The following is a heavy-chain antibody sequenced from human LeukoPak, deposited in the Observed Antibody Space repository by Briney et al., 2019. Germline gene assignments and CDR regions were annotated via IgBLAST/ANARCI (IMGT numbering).Heavy chain of an antibody. V-gene: IGHV1-2*02. CDR3: ARSVGAAALQVPFDY. CDR1: GYTFTGCY. D-gene: IGHD6-13*01. CDR2: INPNSGGT. Sequence: ASVKVSRKASGYTFTGCYMHWVRQAPGQGLEWMGWINPNSGGTKYTQKFQGRVTMTRDTSISTAYMELSRLRSDDTAVYYCARSVGAAALQVPFDYWGQGTLVTVSS. J-gene: IGHJ4*02.